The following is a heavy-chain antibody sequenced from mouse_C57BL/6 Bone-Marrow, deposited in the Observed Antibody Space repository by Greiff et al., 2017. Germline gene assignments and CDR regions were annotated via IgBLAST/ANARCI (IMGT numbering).Heavy chain of an antibody. V-gene: IGHV3-6*01. CDR1: GYSITSGYY. CDR2: ISYDGSN. J-gene: IGHJ1*03. Sequence: EVQLKESGPGLVKPSQSLSLTCSVTGYSITSGYYWNWIRQFPGNKLEWMGYISYDGSNNYNPSPKNRISITRDTSKNQFFLKLNSVTTEDTATYYCARVYYGNLRDWYFDVWGTGTTVTVSS. CDR3: ARVYYGNLRDWYFDV. D-gene: IGHD2-1*01.